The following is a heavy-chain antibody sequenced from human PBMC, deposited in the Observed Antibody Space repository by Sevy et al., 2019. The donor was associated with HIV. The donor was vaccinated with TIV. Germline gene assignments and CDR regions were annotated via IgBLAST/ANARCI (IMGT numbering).Heavy chain of an antibody. V-gene: IGHV4-59*01. J-gene: IGHJ6*02. CDR2: IYYSGST. CDR3: ARALQDYYYGMDV. CDR1: GCSISSYY. Sequence: SGTLSLTCTVSGCSISSYYWSWIRQPPGKGLEWIGYIYYSGSTNYNPSLKSRVAISKDTSKNQFSLKLSSVTAADTAVYYCARALQDYYYGMDVWGQGTTVTVSS.